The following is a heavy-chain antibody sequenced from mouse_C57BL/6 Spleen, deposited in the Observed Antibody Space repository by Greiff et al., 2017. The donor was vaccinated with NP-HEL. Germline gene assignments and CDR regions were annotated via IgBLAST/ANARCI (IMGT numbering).Heavy chain of an antibody. CDR1: GFSLTSYG. CDR2: IWSGGST. D-gene: IGHD1-1*01. Sequence: VKLVESGPGLVQPSQSLSITCTVSGFSLTSYGVHWVRQSPGKGLEWLGVIWSGGSTDYNAAFISRLSISKDNSKSQVFFKMNSLQADDTAIYYCARTVGSNYYAMDYWGQGTSVTVSS. V-gene: IGHV2-2*01. CDR3: ARTVGSNYYAMDY. J-gene: IGHJ4*01.